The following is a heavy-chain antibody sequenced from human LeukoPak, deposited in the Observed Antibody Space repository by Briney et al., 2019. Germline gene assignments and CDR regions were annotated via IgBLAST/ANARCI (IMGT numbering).Heavy chain of an antibody. V-gene: IGHV3-72*01. CDR2: SRHKGNNYAT. CDR3: VAMLRGVGH. D-gene: IGHD3-10*01. Sequence: GGSLRLSCAASGFTFSDHFMDWVRQTPGKGLEWVGRSRHKGNNYATQYAASVKDRFTISRDDSKNSLHLQMNSLKSEDTAVYFCVAMLRGVGHWGQGTLVTVSS. J-gene: IGHJ4*02. CDR1: GFTFSDHF.